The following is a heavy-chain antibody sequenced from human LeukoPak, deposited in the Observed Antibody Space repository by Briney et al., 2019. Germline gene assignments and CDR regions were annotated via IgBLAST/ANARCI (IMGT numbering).Heavy chain of an antibody. J-gene: IGHJ4*02. V-gene: IGHV4-38-2*02. CDR1: GYSIRSGYY. D-gene: IGHD3-16*01. CDR2: IYHSGST. Sequence: SETLSLTCTVSGYSIRSGYYWGWIRQPPGKGLEWIGSIYHSGSTYYNPSLKSRVTMSVDTSKNQFSLKLSSVTAADTAVYYCASYGLEGPLHYWGQGTLVTVSS. CDR3: ASYGLEGPLHY.